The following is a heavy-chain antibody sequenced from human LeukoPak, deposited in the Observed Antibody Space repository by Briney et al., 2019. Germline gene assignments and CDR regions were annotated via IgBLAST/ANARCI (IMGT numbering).Heavy chain of an antibody. CDR2: IFYSGKT. V-gene: IGHV4-39*01. D-gene: IGHD2-2*03. J-gene: IGHJ4*02. CDR3: ARHGYCGSSNCYVVFDY. Sequence: SETLSLTCTVSGGSISSSSHYWGWIRQPPGKGLEWIETIFYSGKTYYNPTLKSRVTISVDTSKNQFSLKLSSVTAADTAVYFCARHGYCGSSNCYVVFDYWGQGTLVTVSS. CDR1: GGSISSSSHY.